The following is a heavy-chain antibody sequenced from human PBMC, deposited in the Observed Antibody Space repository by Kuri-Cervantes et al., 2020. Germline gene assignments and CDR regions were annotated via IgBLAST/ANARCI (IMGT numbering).Heavy chain of an antibody. Sequence: SETLSLTCTVSGGSISSYYWSWILQPPGKGLEWIGYIDYSGSTNYNPSLKSRVTITVDTSKNQFSLKLSSVTAADTAVYYCASALAAHLWYFDLWGRGTLVTVSS. D-gene: IGHD6-6*01. CDR1: GGSISSYY. CDR2: IDYSGST. J-gene: IGHJ2*01. CDR3: ASALAAHLWYFDL. V-gene: IGHV4-59*01.